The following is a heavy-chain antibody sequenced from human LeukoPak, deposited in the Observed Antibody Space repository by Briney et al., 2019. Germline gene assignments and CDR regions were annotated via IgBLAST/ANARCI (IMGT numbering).Heavy chain of an antibody. V-gene: IGHV3-23*01. Sequence: PGGSLRLSCAASGFTFSSYAMSWVRQAPGKGLEWVSAISGSGGSTYYADSVKGRFTISRDNSKNTLYLQMNSLRAEDTAVYYCAKGPVGATTALPFDYWGQGTLVTVSS. CDR1: GFTFSSYA. CDR2: ISGSGGST. CDR3: AKGPVGATTALPFDY. J-gene: IGHJ4*02. D-gene: IGHD1-26*01.